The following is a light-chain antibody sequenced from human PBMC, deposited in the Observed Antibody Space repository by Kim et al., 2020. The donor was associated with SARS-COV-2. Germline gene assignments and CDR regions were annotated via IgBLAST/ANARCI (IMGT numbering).Light chain of an antibody. J-gene: IGKJ4*01. Sequence: SVGDRVTITCQASQDISNYLNWYQQKPGKAPKLLIYDASNLETGVPSRFSGSGSGTDFTFTISSLQPEDIATYYCQQYDNLPPLSFGGGTKVDIK. CDR1: QDISNY. V-gene: IGKV1-33*01. CDR2: DAS. CDR3: QQYDNLPPLS.